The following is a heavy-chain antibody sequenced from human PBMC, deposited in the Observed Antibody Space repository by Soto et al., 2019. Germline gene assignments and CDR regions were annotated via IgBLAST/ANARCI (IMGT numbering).Heavy chain of an antibody. CDR1: GFSFRSFY. D-gene: IGHD3-10*01. V-gene: IGHV3-21*06. J-gene: IGHJ4*02. CDR2: ISPSSSFL. CDR3: ARVGTDYGSGSPYYSDY. Sequence: PGGSLRLSCAASGFSFRSFYMIWVRQASGRGLEWVSSISPSSSFLNYADSVKGRFTISRDNAKSSVNLQMNSLRAEDTAVYYCARVGTDYGSGSPYYSDYWGQGTLVTVSS.